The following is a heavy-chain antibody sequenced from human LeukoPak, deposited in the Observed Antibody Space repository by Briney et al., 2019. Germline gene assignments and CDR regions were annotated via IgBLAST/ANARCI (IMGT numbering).Heavy chain of an antibody. D-gene: IGHD5-24*01. CDR2: ISHDARTK. V-gene: IGHV3-30*04. J-gene: IGHJ5*02. CDR3: ARPSPPGDGYNPPDH. CDR1: GFNFDNFA. Sequence: PGKSLTLSCVVSGFNFDNFAMHWVRQPLGKGLEWVAVISHDARTKYYADSMKGRITISRDNSKNTLFLQMNNLRTEDTAVYFFARPSPPGDGYNPPDHWGQGTLVTVSS.